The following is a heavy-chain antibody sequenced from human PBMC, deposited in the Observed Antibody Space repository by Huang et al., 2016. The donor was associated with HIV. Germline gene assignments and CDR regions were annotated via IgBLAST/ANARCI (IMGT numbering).Heavy chain of an antibody. V-gene: IGHV3-74*01. CDR2: INRDGSST. CDR3: ARDPRIQSWLNFFDY. J-gene: IGHJ4*02. CDR1: GFSISSYW. Sequence: EVQLVESGGGLVQPGGSLRLSCAASGFSISSYWMHWGRQAPGKGLVWVSRINRDGSSTSYADSVKGRFTISRDNAKNTLYLQMNSLRAEDTAVYYCARDPRIQSWLNFFDYWGQGTLVSVSS. D-gene: IGHD3-22*01.